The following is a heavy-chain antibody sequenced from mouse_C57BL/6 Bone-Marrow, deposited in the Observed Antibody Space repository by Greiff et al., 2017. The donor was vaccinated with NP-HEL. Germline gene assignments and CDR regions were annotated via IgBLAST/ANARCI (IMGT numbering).Heavy chain of an antibody. CDR3: ARIYDGYSYFDY. J-gene: IGHJ2*01. D-gene: IGHD2-3*01. Sequence: VQLQQSGAELVKPGASVKLSCKASGYTFTSYWMQWVKQRPGQGLEWIGEIDPSDSYTNYNQKFKGKATLTVDTSSSTAYMQLSSLTSEDSAVYYCARIYDGYSYFDYWGQGTTLTVSS. V-gene: IGHV1-50*01. CDR2: IDPSDSYT. CDR1: GYTFTSYW.